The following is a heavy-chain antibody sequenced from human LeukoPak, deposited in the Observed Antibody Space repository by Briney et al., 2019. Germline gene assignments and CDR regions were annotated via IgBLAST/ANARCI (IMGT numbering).Heavy chain of an antibody. V-gene: IGHV4-34*01. J-gene: IGHJ4*02. Sequence: SETLSLTCAVYGGSFSGYYWSWIRQPPGKGLEWIGEINHSGSTNYNPSLKGRVTISVDTSKNQFSLKLSSVTAADTAVYYCARDLADYGEPFDYWGQGTLVTVSS. CDR2: INHSGST. CDR3: ARDLADYGEPFDY. D-gene: IGHD4-17*01. CDR1: GGSFSGYY.